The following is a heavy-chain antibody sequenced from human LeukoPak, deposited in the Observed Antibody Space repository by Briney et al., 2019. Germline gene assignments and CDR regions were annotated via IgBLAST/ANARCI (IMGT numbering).Heavy chain of an antibody. CDR2: TSSSDAGK. CDR1: GFSLSSYA. D-gene: IGHD2-15*01. Sequence: GGSLRLSCAVSGFSLSSYAMSWVRRAPGKGLEWVSSTSSSDAGKYYADSVRGRFTISRDNSRNTMYLQMNSLRAEDAAVYYCAKAPVTSCRGAFCNPFAAWGQGTVVTVSS. J-gene: IGHJ5*02. CDR3: AKAPVTSCRGAFCNPFAA. V-gene: IGHV3-23*01.